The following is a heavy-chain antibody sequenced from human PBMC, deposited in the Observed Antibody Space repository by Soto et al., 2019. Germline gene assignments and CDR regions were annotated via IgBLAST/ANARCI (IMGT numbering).Heavy chain of an antibody. CDR1: GGSFSGYY. CDR2: INHSGST. Sequence: SETLSLTCAVYGGSFSGYYWTWIRQPPGTGLEWIGEINHSGSTNYNPSLKSRVAISGDTSKNQFSLKLSSVTAADTATYYCARISHGDFLFDYWGQGALVTVSS. V-gene: IGHV4-34*01. CDR3: ARISHGDFLFDY. J-gene: IGHJ4*02. D-gene: IGHD4-17*01.